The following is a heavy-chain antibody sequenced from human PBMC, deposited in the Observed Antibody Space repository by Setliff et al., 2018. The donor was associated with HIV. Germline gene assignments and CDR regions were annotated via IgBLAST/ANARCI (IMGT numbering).Heavy chain of an antibody. CDR3: ARSGDGDYYYYMDV. CDR1: GYTFSDYG. Sequence: ASVKVSCKASGYTFSDYGISWVRQAPGQGLEWMGWISAHNGRINYAQTFQDRVTITRDTSASTAYMELSSLRSEDMAVYYCARSGDGDYYYYMDVWGKGTTVTVSS. CDR2: ISAHNGRI. J-gene: IGHJ6*03. V-gene: IGHV1-18*03. D-gene: IGHD7-27*01.